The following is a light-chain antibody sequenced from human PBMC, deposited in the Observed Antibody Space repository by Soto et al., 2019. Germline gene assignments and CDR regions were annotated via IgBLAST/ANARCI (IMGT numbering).Light chain of an antibody. V-gene: IGKV3-20*01. CDR3: QQHGSSIT. J-gene: IGKJ1*01. Sequence: EIVLTQSPGTLSLSPGERATLSCRASQSVSSSYLAWYQQKPGQAPRLLIYGASSRATGIPDRFSGRGSGTDFTLTISRLEPEDFAVYYCQQHGSSITFGQGTKVEIK. CDR2: GAS. CDR1: QSVSSSY.